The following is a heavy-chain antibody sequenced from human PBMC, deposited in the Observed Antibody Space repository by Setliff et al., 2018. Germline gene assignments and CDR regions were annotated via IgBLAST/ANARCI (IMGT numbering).Heavy chain of an antibody. J-gene: IGHJ4*02. Sequence: SVKVSCKASGGTFSSYAISWVRQAPGQGLEWMGGIIPILGIANDAQKFQGIVTITADKSTSTAYMELSSLRSEDTAVYYCATDHVAALFFDYWGQGTLVTVSS. D-gene: IGHD6-13*01. V-gene: IGHV1-69*10. CDR3: ATDHVAALFFDY. CDR2: IIPILGIA. CDR1: GGTFSSYA.